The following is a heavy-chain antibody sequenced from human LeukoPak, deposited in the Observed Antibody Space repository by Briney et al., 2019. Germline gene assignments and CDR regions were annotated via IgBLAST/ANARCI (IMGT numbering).Heavy chain of an antibody. Sequence: GGSLRLSCAAFGFTVSSNYMSWVRQAPGKGLEWVSVIFGGGGTYYGDSVRGRFTISRDNSKNTLYLQMNSLRAEDTAVYYCARDRGPGPDIVVVPAAIDWGQGTLVTVSS. CDR3: ARDRGPGPDIVVVPAAID. D-gene: IGHD2-2*02. CDR2: IFGGGGT. CDR1: GFTVSSNY. J-gene: IGHJ4*02. V-gene: IGHV3-53*01.